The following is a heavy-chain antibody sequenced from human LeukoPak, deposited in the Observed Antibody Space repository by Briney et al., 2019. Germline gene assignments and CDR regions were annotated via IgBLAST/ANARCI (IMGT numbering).Heavy chain of an antibody. CDR3: AKETPNTGWFDP. J-gene: IGHJ5*02. V-gene: IGHV1-46*01. Sequence: ASVKVSCKASGHTFTTYYVHLVRQAPGQGLEWMGVINPSGDGTNYPQRFQGRVTLTRNTSTSTVYMELSSLRSEDTAIYYCAKETPNTGWFDPWGQGTLVTVSS. CDR2: INPSGDGT. CDR1: GHTFTTYY. D-gene: IGHD1-14*01.